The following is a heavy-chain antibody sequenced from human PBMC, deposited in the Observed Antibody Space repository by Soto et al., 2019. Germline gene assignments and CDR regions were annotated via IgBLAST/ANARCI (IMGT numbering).Heavy chain of an antibody. CDR1: GTTFGGYA. D-gene: IGHD2-21*02. V-gene: IGHV3-23*01. CDR2: ITGNAAIT. Sequence: PGGPLRLSCSASGTTFGGYAMAWVRQAPGKGLEWVSGITGNAAITVYADSVKGRFTISRDNSKNALYLQLNSLRAEDTAVYFCAKAARDCGGNCYSSYFDSWGQGALVTVSS. CDR3: AKAARDCGGNCYSSYFDS. J-gene: IGHJ4*02.